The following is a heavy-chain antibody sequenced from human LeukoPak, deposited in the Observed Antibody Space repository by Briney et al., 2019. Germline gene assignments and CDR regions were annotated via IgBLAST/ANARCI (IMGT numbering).Heavy chain of an antibody. Sequence: SGTLSLTCAVYGGSFSGYYWSWIRQPPGKGLEWIGEINHSGSTNYNPSLKSRVTISVDTSKNQFSLKLSSVTAADTAVYYCARAEGKGNITMNYYFDYWGQGTLVTVSS. J-gene: IGHJ4*02. CDR2: INHSGST. CDR1: GGSFSGYY. D-gene: IGHD3-22*01. V-gene: IGHV4-34*01. CDR3: ARAEGKGNITMNYYFDY.